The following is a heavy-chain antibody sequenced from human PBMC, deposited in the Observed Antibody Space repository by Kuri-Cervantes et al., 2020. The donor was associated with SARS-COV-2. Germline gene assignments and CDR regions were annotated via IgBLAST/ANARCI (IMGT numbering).Heavy chain of an antibody. D-gene: IGHD6-13*01. CDR3: ARGTAPQLDAFDI. CDR1: GGSINYYY. J-gene: IGHJ3*02. CDR2: IYNTENI. Sequence: SETLSLTCTVSGGSINYYYWTWIRRPAGKGLEWIGRIYNTENIRYNPSLESRVTMSIDTSKNQFSLTLTSVTAADTAVYYCARGTAPQLDAFDIWGQGTMVTVSS. V-gene: IGHV4-4*07.